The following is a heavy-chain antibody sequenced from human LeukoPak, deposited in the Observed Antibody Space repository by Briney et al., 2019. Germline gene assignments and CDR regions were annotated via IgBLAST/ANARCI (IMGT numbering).Heavy chain of an antibody. D-gene: IGHD3-3*01. CDR1: GFTFSSYG. J-gene: IGHJ6*03. V-gene: IGHV3-33*01. CDR3: ARGTADTIFGVVRTHYYYMDV. CDR2: IWYDGSNK. Sequence: GGSLRLSCAASGFTFSSYGMHWVRQAPGKGLEWVAVIWYDGSNKYYADSVKGRFTISRDNSKNTLYLQMNSLRAEDTAVYYCARGTADTIFGVVRTHYYYMDVWGKGTTVTVSS.